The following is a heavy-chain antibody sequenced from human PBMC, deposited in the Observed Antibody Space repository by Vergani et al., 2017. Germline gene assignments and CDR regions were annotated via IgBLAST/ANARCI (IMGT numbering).Heavy chain of an antibody. Sequence: QLQLQESGPGLVKPSETLSLTCTVSGGSISSSSYYWGWIRQPPGKGLEWIGSIYYSGSTYYNPSLKSRVTISVDTSKNQFSLKLSSVTADDTAVYYCARRFSRYSYAPGRGLFFDYWGQGTLVTVSS. CDR1: GGSISSSSYY. CDR3: ARRFSRYSYAPGRGLFFDY. D-gene: IGHD5-18*01. J-gene: IGHJ4*02. CDR2: IYYSGST. V-gene: IGHV4-39*01.